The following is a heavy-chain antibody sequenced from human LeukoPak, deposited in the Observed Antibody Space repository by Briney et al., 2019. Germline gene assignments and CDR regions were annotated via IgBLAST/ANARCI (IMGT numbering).Heavy chain of an antibody. CDR1: GFTFNAYA. CDR3: ARSFGD. Sequence: GGSLKLSGEASGFTFNAYAMNWVRKAPGKGLEWVSYISSTSSTIYYADSVKGRFTISRDNAKNSLYLQMNSLRDEDTAVYYCARSFGDWGQGTLVTVSS. J-gene: IGHJ4*02. V-gene: IGHV3-48*02. D-gene: IGHD3-10*01. CDR2: ISSTSSTI.